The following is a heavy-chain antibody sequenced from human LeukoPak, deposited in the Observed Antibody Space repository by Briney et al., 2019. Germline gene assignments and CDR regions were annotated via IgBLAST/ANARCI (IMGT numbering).Heavy chain of an antibody. Sequence: PGGSLRLSCAASGSTFSSYEMNWVRQAPGKGLEWVSYISSSGGTIHYADSVKGRFTISRDNAKNSLYLQMNSLRAEDTALYYCATWNSDWEFAYWGQGTLVSVSS. D-gene: IGHD1/OR15-1a*01. J-gene: IGHJ4*02. V-gene: IGHV3-48*03. CDR2: ISSSGGTI. CDR3: ATWNSDWEFAY. CDR1: GSTFSSYE.